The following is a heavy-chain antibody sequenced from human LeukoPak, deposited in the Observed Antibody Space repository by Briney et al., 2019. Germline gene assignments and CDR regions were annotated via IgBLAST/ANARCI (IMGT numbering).Heavy chain of an antibody. D-gene: IGHD3-9*01. J-gene: IGHJ4*02. CDR1: GGSVSSGRYY. V-gene: IGHV4-61*01. CDR2: IYYSGST. Sequence: SETLSLTCTVSGGSVSSGRYYWSWIRQPPGKGLEWIGYIYYSGSTNYNPSLKSRVTISVDTSKNQFSLKLSSVTAADTAVYYCARADILTGYPSVYWGQGTLVTVSS. CDR3: ARADILTGYPSVY.